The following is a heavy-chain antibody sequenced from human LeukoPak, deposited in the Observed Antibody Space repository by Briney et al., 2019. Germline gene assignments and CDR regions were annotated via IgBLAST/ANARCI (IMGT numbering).Heavy chain of an antibody. CDR2: ISGSGGST. CDR3: AKDTHPAVAGTWRWFDP. D-gene: IGHD6-19*01. CDR1: GFTFSSYA. Sequence: GGSLRLSCAASGFTFSSYAMSWVRQAPGKGLEWVSAISGSGGSTYYADSVKGRFTISRDSSKNTLYLQMNSLRAEDTAVYYCAKDTHPAVAGTWRWFDPWGQGTLVTVSS. V-gene: IGHV3-23*01. J-gene: IGHJ5*02.